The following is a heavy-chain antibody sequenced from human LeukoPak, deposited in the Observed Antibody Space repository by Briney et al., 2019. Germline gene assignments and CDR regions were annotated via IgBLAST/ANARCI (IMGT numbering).Heavy chain of an antibody. V-gene: IGHV3-7*01. CDR2: IKPDGSET. Sequence: GGSLRLSCAASGFSFSSSWMTWVRQAPGQGLEWVANIKPDGSETYSADPLKGRFTISRDNAKNSLYLQMTSLGVEDTAVYYCAEQVRGGIFDYWGQGTLVTVSS. CDR1: GFSFSSSW. D-gene: IGHD3-10*01. CDR3: AEQVRGGIFDY. J-gene: IGHJ4*02.